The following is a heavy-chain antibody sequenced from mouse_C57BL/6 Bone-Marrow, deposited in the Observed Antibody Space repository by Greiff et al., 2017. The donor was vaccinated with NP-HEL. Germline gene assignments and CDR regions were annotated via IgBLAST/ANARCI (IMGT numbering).Heavy chain of an antibody. D-gene: IGHD1-1*01. CDR2: IHPNSGST. Sequence: QVQLQQPGAELVKPGASVKLSCKASGYTFPSYWMHWVKQRPGQGLEWIGMIHPNSGSTNYNEKFKSKATLTVDKSSSTAYMQLSSLTSEDSAVYYCARSGYYGSPYYFDYWGQGTTLTVSS. V-gene: IGHV1-64*01. CDR3: ARSGYYGSPYYFDY. J-gene: IGHJ2*01. CDR1: GYTFPSYW.